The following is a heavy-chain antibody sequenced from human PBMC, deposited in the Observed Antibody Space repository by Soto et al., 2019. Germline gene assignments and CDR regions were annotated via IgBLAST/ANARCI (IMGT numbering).Heavy chain of an antibody. V-gene: IGHV4-61*01. CDR3: ARVAYSSSSYFDY. CDR1: GGSVSSGSYY. J-gene: IGHJ4*02. Sequence: NPSETLSLTCTVSGGSVSSGSYYWSWIRQPPGKGLEWIGYIYYSGSTNYNPSLKSRVTISVDTSKNQFSLKLSSVTAADTAVYYCARVAYSSSSYFDYWGQGTLVTVSS. D-gene: IGHD6-6*01. CDR2: IYYSGST.